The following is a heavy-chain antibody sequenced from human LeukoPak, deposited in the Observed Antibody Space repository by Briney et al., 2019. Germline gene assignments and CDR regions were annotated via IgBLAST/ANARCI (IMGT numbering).Heavy chain of an antibody. D-gene: IGHD3-22*01. CDR1: GFTFSSYG. CDR3: AKDRYYDSSGNLY. V-gene: IGHV3-30*02. J-gene: IGHJ4*02. CDR2: IRYDGSNK. Sequence: GGSLRLSCAASGFTFSSYGMHWVRQAPGKGLEWVAFIRYDGSNKYYADSVKGRFTISRDNSKNTLYVQMNSLRAEDTAVYYCAKDRYYDSSGNLYWGQGTLVTVSS.